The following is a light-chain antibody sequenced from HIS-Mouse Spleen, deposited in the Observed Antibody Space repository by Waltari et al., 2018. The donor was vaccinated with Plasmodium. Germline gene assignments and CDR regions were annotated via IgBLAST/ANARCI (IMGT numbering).Light chain of an antibody. CDR3: YSTDSSGNHRV. Sequence: SYELTQPPSVSVSPGQTARITCSGYALPKKYAYWYQQKAGQAPVLVIYEDSNRTPGIPERFSGSSSGTMATLTISGAQVEDEADYYCYSTDSSGNHRVFGGGTKLTVL. CDR2: EDS. J-gene: IGLJ3*02. CDR1: ALPKKY. V-gene: IGLV3-10*01.